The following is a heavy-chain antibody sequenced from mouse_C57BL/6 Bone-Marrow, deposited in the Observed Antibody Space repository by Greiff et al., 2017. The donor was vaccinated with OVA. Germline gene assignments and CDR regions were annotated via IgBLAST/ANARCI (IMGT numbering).Heavy chain of an antibody. Sequence: VKLQESGAELARPGASVKLSCKASGYTFTSYGISWVKQRTGQGLEWIGEIYPRSGNTYYNEKFKGKATLTADKSSSTAYMELRSLTSEDSAVYFCARTGIGNLWYFDVWGTGTTVTVSS. V-gene: IGHV1-81*01. D-gene: IGHD2-14*01. CDR1: GYTFTSYG. CDR3: ARTGIGNLWYFDV. CDR2: IYPRSGNT. J-gene: IGHJ1*03.